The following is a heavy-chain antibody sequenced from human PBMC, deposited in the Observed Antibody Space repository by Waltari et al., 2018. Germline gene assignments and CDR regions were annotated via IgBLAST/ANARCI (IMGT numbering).Heavy chain of an antibody. V-gene: IGHV4-34*01. CDR3: ARLGYYDSSGYYYYYYGMDV. J-gene: IGHJ6*02. D-gene: IGHD3-22*01. CDR2: INHSGST. Sequence: QVQLQQWGAGLLKPSETLSLTCAVYGGSFSGYYWSWIRQPPGKGLEWIGEINHSGSTNYNPSLKSRVTISVDTSKNQFSLKLSSVTAADTAVYYCARLGYYDSSGYYYYYYGMDVWGQGTTVTVSS. CDR1: GGSFSGYY.